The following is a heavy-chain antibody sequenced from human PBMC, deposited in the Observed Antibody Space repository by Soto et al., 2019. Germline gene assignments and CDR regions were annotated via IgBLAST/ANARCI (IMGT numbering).Heavy chain of an antibody. CDR1: GGSISSYY. D-gene: IGHD1-1*01. CDR3: ARHRERIDAFDI. V-gene: IGHV4-59*08. J-gene: IGHJ3*02. CDR2: IYYSGST. Sequence: SETLSLTCTVSGGSISSYYWSWIRQPPGKGLEWIGYIYYSGSTNYNPSLKSRVTISGDTSKNKFSLKMSSVTAADTAVYYCARHRERIDAFDIWGQGTMVTVSS.